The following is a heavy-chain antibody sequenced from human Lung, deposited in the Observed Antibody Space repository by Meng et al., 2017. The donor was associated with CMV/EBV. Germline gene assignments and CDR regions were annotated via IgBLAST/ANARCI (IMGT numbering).Heavy chain of an antibody. CDR1: GFYFSDYA. D-gene: IGHD1-26*01. V-gene: IGHV3-30*02. Sequence: GGSLRLXXTASGFYFSDYAMHWVRQAPGKGPEGVTFTHYDESEKYYADSVKGRFTISRDNSKKALYLQMNSLRPEDTAVYYCARSYNGKYYPPYYYYYYGMDVWGQGTXVTVSS. CDR2: THYDESEK. J-gene: IGHJ6*02. CDR3: ARSYNGKYYPPYYYYYYGMDV.